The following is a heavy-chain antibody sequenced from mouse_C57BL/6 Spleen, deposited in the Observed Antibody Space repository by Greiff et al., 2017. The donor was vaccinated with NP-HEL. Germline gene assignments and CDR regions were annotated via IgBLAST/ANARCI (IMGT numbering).Heavy chain of an antibody. V-gene: IGHV5-12*01. D-gene: IGHD2-4*01. CDR2: ISNGGGST. Sequence: EVNVVESGGGLVQPGGSLKLSCAASGFTFSDYYMYWVRQTPEKRLEWVAYISNGGGSTYYPDTVKGRFTISRDNAKNTLYLQMSRLKSEDTAMYYCARRYEYDEYYFDYWGQGTTLTVSS. CDR1: GFTFSDYY. J-gene: IGHJ2*01. CDR3: ARRYEYDEYYFDY.